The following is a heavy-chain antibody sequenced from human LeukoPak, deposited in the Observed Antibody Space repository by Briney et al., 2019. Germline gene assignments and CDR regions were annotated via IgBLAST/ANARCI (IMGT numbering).Heavy chain of an antibody. D-gene: IGHD3-16*01. Sequence: GGSLRLSCAASGFTFSSYTMNWVRQAPGKGLEWVSSISSSSSYIYYADSVKGRFTISRDNAKNSLYLQMNSLRAEDTAVYYCARDGGGTDGAFDIWGQGTMVTVSS. V-gene: IGHV3-21*01. CDR2: ISSSSSYI. CDR3: ARDGGGTDGAFDI. J-gene: IGHJ3*02. CDR1: GFTFSSYT.